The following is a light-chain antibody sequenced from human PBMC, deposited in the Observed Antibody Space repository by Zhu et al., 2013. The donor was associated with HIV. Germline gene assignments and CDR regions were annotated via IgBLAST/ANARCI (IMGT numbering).Light chain of an antibody. CDR1: QGINTH. Sequence: DIQMTQSPSLLSASVEDTVKITCRASQGINTHLAWYQQKPGKVPKLLIYAGSTLQSGVPSRFSGSGSGTGFTLTISSLQAEDVATYYCQKYNSVPLTFGPGTRVEIK. CDR2: AGS. J-gene: IGKJ3*01. V-gene: IGKV1-27*01. CDR3: QKYNSVPLT.